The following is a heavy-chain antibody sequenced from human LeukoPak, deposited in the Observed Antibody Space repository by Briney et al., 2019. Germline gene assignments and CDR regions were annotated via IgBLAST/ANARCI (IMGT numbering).Heavy chain of an antibody. CDR2: IRYDGGSE. CDR1: GFTFTRDG. J-gene: IGHJ4*02. CDR3: AKPQYCTFSSCPIDY. V-gene: IGHV3-30*02. Sequence: PGGSLRLSCAASGFTFTRDGMHWVRQAPGKGLEWVAFIRYDGGSEYYADSVKGRFTISRDNSKNTLFLQMNSLRPEDTAVYYCAKPQYCTFSSCPIDYWGQGTLVTVSS. D-gene: IGHD2-2*01.